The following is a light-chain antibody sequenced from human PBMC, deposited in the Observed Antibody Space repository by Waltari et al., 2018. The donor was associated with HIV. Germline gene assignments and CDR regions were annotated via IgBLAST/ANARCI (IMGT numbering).Light chain of an antibody. CDR1: SSDIGCYNY. CDR2: EVT. Sequence: QSALTQPPFASGSPGQSVTMPCTGTSSDIGCYNYVSSYQQHPGKAPKLIMTEVTKRPSGFPDRFSGSKSGNTASLTVSGLQAEDEAHYYCSSYAPTNKFYVLFGGGTTLTVL. CDR3: SSYAPTNKFYVL. J-gene: IGLJ2*01. V-gene: IGLV2-8*01.